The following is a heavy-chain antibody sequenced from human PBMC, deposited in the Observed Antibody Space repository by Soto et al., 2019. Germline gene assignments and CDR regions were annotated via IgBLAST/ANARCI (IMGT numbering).Heavy chain of an antibody. CDR3: ARAPESTPFDY. V-gene: IGHV4-4*02. CDR2: IYHSGSI. J-gene: IGHJ4*02. CDR1: SGSISSSNW. Sequence: QVQLQESGPGLVKPSGTLSLTCAVSSGSISSSNWWSWLRQPPGKGLEWIGEIYHSGSINYSPSFTSRVTISVDKSKNQFSLRLNSVTAADTAVYYCARAPESTPFDYWGQGTLVTVSS.